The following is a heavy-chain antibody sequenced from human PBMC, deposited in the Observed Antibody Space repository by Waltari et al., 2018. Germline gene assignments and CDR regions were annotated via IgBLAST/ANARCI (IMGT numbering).Heavy chain of an antibody. CDR3: ARDVAGTREYFQH. Sequence: EVQLVESGGGLVQPGGSLRPSPAASGLTVTSNFLSWVRQAPGKGLGWVSVIYRSGNIYYADSVKGRFTISRDNSKNTLYLQMNSLRAEDTAVYYCARDVAGTREYFQHWGQGTLVTVSS. V-gene: IGHV3-66*01. J-gene: IGHJ1*01. CDR1: GLTVTSNF. D-gene: IGHD6-19*01. CDR2: IYRSGNI.